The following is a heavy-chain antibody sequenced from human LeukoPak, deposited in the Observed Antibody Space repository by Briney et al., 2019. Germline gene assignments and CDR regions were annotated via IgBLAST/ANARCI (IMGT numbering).Heavy chain of an antibody. V-gene: IGHV4-38-2*02. CDR1: GYSISSGYY. J-gene: IGHJ4*02. D-gene: IGHD3-16*01. Sequence: SETLSLTCTVSGYSISSGYYWGWIRQPPGKGLEWIGSIYHSGSTYYNPSLKSRVTISVDTSKNQFSLKLSSVTAADTAVYYCARGGGLPKIDYWGQGTLVTVSS. CDR3: ARGGGLPKIDY. CDR2: IYHSGST.